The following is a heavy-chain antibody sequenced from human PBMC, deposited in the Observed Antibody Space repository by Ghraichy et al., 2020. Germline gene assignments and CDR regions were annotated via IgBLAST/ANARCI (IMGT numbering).Heavy chain of an antibody. CDR3: AIHPYYASSGYPYYFDY. Sequence: GGSLRLSCAASGFTFSSYAMSWVRQAPGKGLEWVSAISGSGGSTYYADSVKGRFTISGDNSKNTLYLQMNSLRAEDTAVYYCAIHPYYASSGYPYYFDYWGQGTLVTVYS. V-gene: IGHV3-23*01. J-gene: IGHJ4*02. D-gene: IGHD3-22*01. CDR2: ISGSGGST. CDR1: GFTFSSYA.